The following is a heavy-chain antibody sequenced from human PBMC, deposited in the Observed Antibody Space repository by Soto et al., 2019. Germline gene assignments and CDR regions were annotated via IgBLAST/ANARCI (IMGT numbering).Heavy chain of an antibody. V-gene: IGHV3-23*01. CDR3: TRILWSSRRDALDI. CDR1: GFTFRNYA. CDR2: IGTSGTPT. J-gene: IGHJ6*02. D-gene: IGHD2-21*01. Sequence: VGSLRLSCIASGFTFRNYAMAWVRQAPGEDLEWVSAIGTSGTPTLYADSVKSRFSIPRDDSRNTVSLQMNSLGVEDTATYYCTRILWSSRRDALDIWGQGTTVTVSS.